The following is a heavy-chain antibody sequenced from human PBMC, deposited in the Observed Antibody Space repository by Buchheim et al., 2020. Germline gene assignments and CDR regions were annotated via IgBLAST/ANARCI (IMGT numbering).Heavy chain of an antibody. Sequence: QVQLQQWGAGLLKPSETLSLTCAVYGGSFSGYYWSWIRQPPGKGLEWIGEINHSGSTNYNPSLKSQVTISVDTSKNQFPLKLSSVTAADTAVYYCARGYCSGGSCYYGMDVWGQGTT. CDR3: ARGYCSGGSCYYGMDV. J-gene: IGHJ6*02. V-gene: IGHV4-34*01. CDR2: INHSGST. D-gene: IGHD2-15*01. CDR1: GGSFSGYY.